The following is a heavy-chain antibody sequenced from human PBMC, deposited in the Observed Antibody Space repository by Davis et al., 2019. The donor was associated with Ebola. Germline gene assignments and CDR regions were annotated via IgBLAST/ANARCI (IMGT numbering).Heavy chain of an antibody. CDR1: GLSFSGSY. V-gene: IGHV4-34*01. D-gene: IGHD3-16*01. J-gene: IGHJ6*02. Sequence: GSLRLSCAAYGLSFSGSYWSWIRQPPGKGLEWIGEINHSGRTNYNPSLKPGVTISVDTSKNQFSLKLSSVTAADTAVYYCARGRAFYYYYGMDVWGQGTTVTVSS. CDR2: INHSGRT. CDR3: ARGRAFYYYYGMDV.